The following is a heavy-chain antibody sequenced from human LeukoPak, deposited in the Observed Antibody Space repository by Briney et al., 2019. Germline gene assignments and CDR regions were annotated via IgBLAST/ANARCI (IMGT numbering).Heavy chain of an antibody. CDR3: ARDWGSIKVITDY. CDR1: GYTFRDYY. CDR2: ISSNSDNT. D-gene: IGHD3-16*01. V-gene: IGHV1-18*04. Sequence: RASVKVSCKASGYTFRDYYIHWVRQAPGQGLEWMGWISSNSDNTNYAQKLQGRVTMTTDTSTSTAYMELRSLRSDDTAVYYCARDWGSIKVITDYWGQGTLVTVSS. J-gene: IGHJ4*02.